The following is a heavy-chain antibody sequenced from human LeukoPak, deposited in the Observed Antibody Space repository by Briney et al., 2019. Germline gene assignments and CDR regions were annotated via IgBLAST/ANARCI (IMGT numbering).Heavy chain of an antibody. CDR1: GFTFSGSA. CDR2: IRSKANSYAT. Sequence: GGSLRLSCAASGFTFSGSAMHWVRQASGKGLEWAGRIRSKANSYATAYGASVKGRFTISRDDSKNTAYLQMNSLKTEDTAVYYCTRRADYGDYNFDNWGQGTLVTVSS. D-gene: IGHD4-17*01. V-gene: IGHV3-73*01. CDR3: TRRADYGDYNFDN. J-gene: IGHJ4*02.